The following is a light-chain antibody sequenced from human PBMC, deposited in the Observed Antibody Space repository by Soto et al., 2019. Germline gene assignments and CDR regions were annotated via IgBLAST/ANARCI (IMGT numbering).Light chain of an antibody. Sequence: EKVLKQSAGTLYLSPGERATLSCRASQSVSNYLAWYQRKPGQAPRLLIYGASSRATGIPDRFSGSGSGTDFTLTISRLEPEDFAVYYCHQYGGSPQTFGQGTKVDIK. J-gene: IGKJ1*01. CDR1: QSVSNY. CDR2: GAS. V-gene: IGKV3-20*01. CDR3: HQYGGSPQT.